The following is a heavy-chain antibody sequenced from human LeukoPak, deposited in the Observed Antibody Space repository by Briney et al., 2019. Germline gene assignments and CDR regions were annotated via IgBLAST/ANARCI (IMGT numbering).Heavy chain of an antibody. V-gene: IGHV3-21*01. D-gene: IGHD2-2*01. J-gene: IGHJ4*02. CDR1: GFTFSSYS. CDR3: ARDRSKGDFDY. Sequence: GGSLRLSCAASGFTFSSYSMNWVRQAPGKGLEWVSSISSSSSYIYYADSVKGRFTISRDNAKNSLYLQMSSLRAEDTAVYYCARDRSKGDFDYWGQGTLVTVSS. CDR2: ISSSSSYI.